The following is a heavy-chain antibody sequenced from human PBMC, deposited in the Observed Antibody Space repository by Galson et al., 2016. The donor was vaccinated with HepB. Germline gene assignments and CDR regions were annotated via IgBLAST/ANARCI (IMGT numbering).Heavy chain of an antibody. J-gene: IGHJ4*02. V-gene: IGHV3-21*01. CDR1: GFTFRTYS. D-gene: IGHD2-2*01. CDR3: AREGGYCFSTSRRYFDY. CDR2: INSIGDI. Sequence: SLRLSCAASGFTFRTYSMNWVRQAPGKGLEWVSSINSIGDIYYADSVKGRFTISRDNGKNSLYLQMNSLRAEDTAVYYCAREGGYCFSTSRRYFDYWGQGSLVTVSS.